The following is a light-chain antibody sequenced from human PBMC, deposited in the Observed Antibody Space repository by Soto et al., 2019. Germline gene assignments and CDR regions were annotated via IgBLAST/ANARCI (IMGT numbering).Light chain of an antibody. V-gene: IGKV1-9*01. J-gene: IGKJ5*01. CDR1: QVISTS. CDR3: QQLFDSPIT. CDR2: AAS. Sequence: DIQMTQSPSSLSASVGDRVTITCRASQVISTSLAWYQVKPGKAPKLLIYAASTLESGVPSRFSATVSGTEFSLTLTSLQPEDFATYYCQQLFDSPITFGQGTRLEIK.